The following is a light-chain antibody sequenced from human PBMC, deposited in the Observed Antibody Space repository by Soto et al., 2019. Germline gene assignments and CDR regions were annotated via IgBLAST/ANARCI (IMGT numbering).Light chain of an antibody. Sequence: DIQMTQSPSSLSASVGDRVTITCQASQDISNYLNWYQQKPGKAPKLLIYDASNLETGVPSRFSGSGSGTDFTFTISSLQPEDIATYYCQQYGGSPPAYTFGLGTRLEI. CDR3: QQYGGSPPAYT. J-gene: IGKJ2*01. CDR2: DAS. CDR1: QDISNY. V-gene: IGKV1-33*01.